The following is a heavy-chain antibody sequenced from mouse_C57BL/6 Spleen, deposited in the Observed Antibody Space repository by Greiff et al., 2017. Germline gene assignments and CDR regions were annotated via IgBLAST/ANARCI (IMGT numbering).Heavy chain of an antibody. Sequence: QVQLQQSGAELVKPGASVKLSCKASGYTFTSYWMHWVKQRPGQGLEWIGMIHPNSGSTNYNEKFKSKATLTVDKSSSTAYMQLSSLTSEDSAVYYCASDDSWYFDVWGTGTTVTVSS. J-gene: IGHJ1*03. CDR2: IHPNSGST. V-gene: IGHV1-64*01. CDR1: GYTFTSYW. CDR3: ASDDSWYFDV.